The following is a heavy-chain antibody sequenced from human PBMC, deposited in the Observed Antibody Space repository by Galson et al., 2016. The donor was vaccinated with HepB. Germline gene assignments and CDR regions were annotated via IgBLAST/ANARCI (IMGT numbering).Heavy chain of an antibody. Sequence: SVKVSCKASGGTFSSYAISWVRQAPGQGLEWMGGIIPIFGTANYAQKFQGRVTITADKSTSTAYMELSSLRSEDTAVYYCARAGSSSWLYYYYYMDVWGKAATVTVSS. V-gene: IGHV1-69*06. CDR3: ARAGSSSWLYYYYYMDV. CDR2: IIPIFGTA. J-gene: IGHJ6*03. D-gene: IGHD6-13*01. CDR1: GGTFSSYA.